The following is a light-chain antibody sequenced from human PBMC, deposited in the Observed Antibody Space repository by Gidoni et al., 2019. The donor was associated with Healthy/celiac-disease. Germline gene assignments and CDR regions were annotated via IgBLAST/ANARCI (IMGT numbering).Light chain of an antibody. CDR1: QSVSSSY. Sequence: EIVLTQSPGTLSLSPGERATLSCRASQSVSSSYLAWYQQKPGQAPRLLIYGASSRATGIPDMFSGSGSGTDFTLTISRLEPEDFAVYYCQQYGSSPQTFXQXTKVEIK. J-gene: IGKJ1*01. V-gene: IGKV3-20*01. CDR3: QQYGSSPQT. CDR2: GAS.